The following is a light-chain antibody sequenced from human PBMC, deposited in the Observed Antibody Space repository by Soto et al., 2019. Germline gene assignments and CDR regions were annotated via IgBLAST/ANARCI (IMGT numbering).Light chain of an antibody. J-gene: IGKJ5*01. CDR3: HQYGSSPAT. CDR1: QSVSNRS. Sequence: DIVLTQSPGTLSLSPGERATLSCRASQSVSNRSLAWYQQTPGQAPRLLIYGSSNRATGIPDRFSGSGSGADFTLTITRLEPEDFAVYFCHQYGSSPATFGQGTRLEIK. V-gene: IGKV3-20*01. CDR2: GSS.